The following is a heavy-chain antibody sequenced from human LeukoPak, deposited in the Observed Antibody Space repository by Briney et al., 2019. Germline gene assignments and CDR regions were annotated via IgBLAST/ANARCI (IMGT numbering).Heavy chain of an antibody. CDR2: IRYDGSNK. J-gene: IGHJ4*02. Sequence: GGSLRLSCAASGFTFSSYGMHWVRQAPGKGLEWVAFIRYDGSNKYYADSVKGRFTISRDNSKNTLYLQMNSLRAEDTAVYYCARDQATGTTIFGVASDYWGQGTLVTVSS. V-gene: IGHV3-30*02. CDR3: ARDQATGTTIFGVASDY. CDR1: GFTFSSYG. D-gene: IGHD3-3*01.